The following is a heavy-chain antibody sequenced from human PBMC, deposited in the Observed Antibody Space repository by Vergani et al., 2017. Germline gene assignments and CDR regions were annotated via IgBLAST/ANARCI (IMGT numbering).Heavy chain of an antibody. V-gene: IGHV3-66*01. J-gene: IGHJ6*02. CDR1: GFSVSDNY. CDR3: SYGMDV. CDR2: LYVVGTS. Sequence: EVRLVDSGGGLVQPGGSLRLSCAASGFSVSDNYMSWVRQAPGKGLGWVSILYVVGTSDYADSVKGRFTVSRDISKNTLHLQLNSLRVEDTAVYFCSYGMDVWGQGTTVTVSS.